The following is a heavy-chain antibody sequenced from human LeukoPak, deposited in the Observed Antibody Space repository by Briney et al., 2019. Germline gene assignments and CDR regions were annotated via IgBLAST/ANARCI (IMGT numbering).Heavy chain of an antibody. CDR3: ARVRPDWYFDL. CDR1: GYAFTSYY. Sequence: ASVKVSCKASGYAFTSYYMHWVRQAPGQGLEWMGIINPSGGSTSYAQKFQGRVTMTRDTSTSTVYMELSSLRSEDTAVYYCARVRPDWYFDLWGRGTLVTVSS. V-gene: IGHV1-46*01. CDR2: INPSGGST. J-gene: IGHJ2*01.